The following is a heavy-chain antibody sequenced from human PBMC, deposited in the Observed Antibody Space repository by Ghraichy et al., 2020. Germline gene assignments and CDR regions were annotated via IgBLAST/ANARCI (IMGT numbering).Heavy chain of an antibody. Sequence: GGSLRLSCSASGFTFSSYAMHWVRQAPGKGLEYVSAISSNGGSTYYADSVKGRFTISRDNSKNTLYLQMSSLRAEDTAVYYCVKVLISGSGRGQAFDIWGQGTMVTVSS. CDR3: VKVLISGSGRGQAFDI. J-gene: IGHJ3*02. CDR1: GFTFSSYA. CDR2: ISSNGGST. V-gene: IGHV3-64D*06. D-gene: IGHD3-10*01.